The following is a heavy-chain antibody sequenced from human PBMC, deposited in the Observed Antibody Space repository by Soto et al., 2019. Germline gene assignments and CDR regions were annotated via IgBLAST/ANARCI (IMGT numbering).Heavy chain of an antibody. D-gene: IGHD2-15*01. V-gene: IGHV3-30*18. CDR3: AKDGVAKGDAFDI. CDR2: ISYDGSNK. CDR1: GFTFSSYG. J-gene: IGHJ3*02. Sequence: QVQLVESGGGVVQPGRSLRLSCAASGFTFSSYGMHWVRQAPGKGLEWVAVISYDGSNKYYADSVKGRFTISRDNSKNTLYLQMNSLRAEDTAVYYCAKDGVAKGDAFDIWGQGTMVTVSS.